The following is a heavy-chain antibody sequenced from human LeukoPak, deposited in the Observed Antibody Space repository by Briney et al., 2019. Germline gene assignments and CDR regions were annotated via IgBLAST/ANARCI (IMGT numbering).Heavy chain of an antibody. V-gene: IGHV3-30*03. CDR1: GFAFSSYV. CDR3: GRVGGRSKAAKGDAFDI. Sequence: GGSLRLSCAASGFAFSSYVVHWVRQAPGKGLEWVAVISYDGSNEYYTDSVKGRFTISRDNSKNTMYLQMNSLRVEDTAVYYCGRVGGRSKAAKGDAFDIWGQGTMVVVSS. J-gene: IGHJ3*02. CDR2: ISYDGSNE. D-gene: IGHD6-6*01.